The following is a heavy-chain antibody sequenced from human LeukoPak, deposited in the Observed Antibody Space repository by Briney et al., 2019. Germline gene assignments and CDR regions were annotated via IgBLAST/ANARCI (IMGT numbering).Heavy chain of an antibody. J-gene: IGHJ4*02. CDR1: GYIFSDYY. CDR2: INPKAGAA. Sequence: ASVKVSCKASGYIFSDYYMHWVRQAPGQGLEWLGWINPKAGAADYAQQFRGRVTMTRDTSINTDFMEMKRVTSDDTAVYYCARGAEAETSPLDFWGQGTLVIVS. V-gene: IGHV1-2*02. D-gene: IGHD6-13*01. CDR3: ARGAEAETSPLDF.